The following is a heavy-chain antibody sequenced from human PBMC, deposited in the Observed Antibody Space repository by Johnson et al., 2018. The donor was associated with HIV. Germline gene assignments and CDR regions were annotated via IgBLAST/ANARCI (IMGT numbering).Heavy chain of an antibody. Sequence: VQLVESGGGLAQPGGSLRLSCAASGFTFSTYWMSWVRQAPGKGLEWVANIKEDGSEKYYVDSVKGRFTISRDNAKNSLYLQMNSLRAEDTAVYYCATDIVVVLAVTGTGAAFDIWGQGTMVTVSS. CDR3: ATDIVVVLAVTGTGAAFDI. J-gene: IGHJ3*02. CDR1: GFTFSTYW. D-gene: IGHD2-15*01. CDR2: IKEDGSEK. V-gene: IGHV3-7*01.